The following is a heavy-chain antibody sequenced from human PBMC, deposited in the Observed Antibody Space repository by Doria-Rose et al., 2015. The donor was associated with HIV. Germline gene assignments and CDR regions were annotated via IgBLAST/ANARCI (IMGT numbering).Heavy chain of an antibody. D-gene: IGHD6-13*01. V-gene: IGHV2-26*01. CDR1: GVSLSSPGMG. J-gene: IGHJ4*02. CDR3: ARIKSSRWYHKYYFDF. Sequence: QVTLKESGPVLVKPTETLTLTCTVSGVSLSSPGMGVSWIRQPPGKALEWLANIFSDGERYYQTSLKSRLTISRGTSKSQVVLTMTDMDPVDTATYYCARIKSSRWYHKYYFDFWGQGALVIVSA. CDR2: IFSDGER.